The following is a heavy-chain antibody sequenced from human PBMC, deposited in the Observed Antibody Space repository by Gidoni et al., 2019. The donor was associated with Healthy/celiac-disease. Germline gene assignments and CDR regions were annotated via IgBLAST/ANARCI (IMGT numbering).Heavy chain of an antibody. CDR3: ARGPGGIAALLY. J-gene: IGHJ4*02. D-gene: IGHD6-13*01. V-gene: IGHV4-34*01. Sequence: QVQLQQWGAGLLKPAETLSLTCAVSCGSFSGYYWSWIRQPPGKGLEWIGEINHSGSTNYNPSLKSRVTISVDTSKNQFSLKLSSVTAADTAVYYCARGPGGIAALLYWGQGTLVTVSS. CDR1: CGSFSGYY. CDR2: INHSGST.